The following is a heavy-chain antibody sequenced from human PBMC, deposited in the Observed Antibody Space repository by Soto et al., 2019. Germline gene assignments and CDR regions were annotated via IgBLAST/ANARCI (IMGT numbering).Heavy chain of an antibody. J-gene: IGHJ3*02. CDR2: INHSGST. CDR3: ARGLVVGGAFDI. CDR1: GGSFSGYY. V-gene: IGHV4-34*01. D-gene: IGHD1-26*01. Sequence: QVQLQQWGAGLLKPSETLSLTCAVYGGSFSGYYWSWIRQPPGKGLEWIGEINHSGSTNYNPSLKSRVTISVDTSKNQFSLKLSSVTAADTAVYYCARGLVVGGAFDIWGQGTMVTVSS.